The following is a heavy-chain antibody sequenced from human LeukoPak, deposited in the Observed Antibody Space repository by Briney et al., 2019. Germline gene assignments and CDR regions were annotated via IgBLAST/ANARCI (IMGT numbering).Heavy chain of an antibody. J-gene: IGHJ4*02. Sequence: PGGSLRLSCAASGFTFSSYEMNWVRQAPGKGLEWVSYISSSGSTIYYADSVKGRFTISRDNAKNTLYLQMNSLRAEDTAVYYCAREGYSYGYISFDYWGQGTLVTVSS. D-gene: IGHD5-18*01. CDR3: AREGYSYGYISFDY. CDR1: GFTFSSYE. V-gene: IGHV3-48*03. CDR2: ISSSGSTI.